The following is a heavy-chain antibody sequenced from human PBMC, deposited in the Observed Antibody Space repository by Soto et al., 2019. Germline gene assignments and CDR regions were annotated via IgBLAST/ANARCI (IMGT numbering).Heavy chain of an antibody. CDR3: AKGYRTYYYYGMDV. J-gene: IGHJ6*02. CDR2: ISGSGGST. D-gene: IGHD3-16*02. Sequence: GGSLRLSCAASGFTFSTYAMIWVRQAPGKGLEWVSAISGSGGSTYHADSVKGRFTISRDNSKNTLYLQMNSLRAEDTALYYCAKGYRTYYYYGMDVWGQGTTVTVSS. CDR1: GFTFSTYA. V-gene: IGHV3-23*01.